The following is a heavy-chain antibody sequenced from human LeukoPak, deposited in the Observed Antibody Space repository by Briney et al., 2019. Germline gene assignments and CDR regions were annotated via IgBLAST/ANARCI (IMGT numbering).Heavy chain of an antibody. V-gene: IGHV3-23*01. CDR3: AKIHQNRVVVGAKGAFDI. CDR2: IGSSGGGT. D-gene: IGHD2-15*01. CDR1: GITFSSYA. Sequence: GGSLRLSCAASGITFSSYAMHWVRQSSGKGLEWVSGIGSSGGGTYYADSVKGRFTISRDTSKDTVYLQMDSLRAEDTAIYYCAKIHQNRVVVGAKGAFDIWGQGTVVTVSS. J-gene: IGHJ3*02.